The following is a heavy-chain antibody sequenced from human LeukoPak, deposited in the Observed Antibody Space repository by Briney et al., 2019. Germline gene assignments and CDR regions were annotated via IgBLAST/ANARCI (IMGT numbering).Heavy chain of an antibody. J-gene: IGHJ4*02. CDR3: LFGSGSYYKGRYFDY. Sequence: SVKVSCKASGGTFSSYAISWVRQAPGQGLEWMGRIIPILGIAKYAKKFQGRVTITAEKSRSTAYMELSSLRSEDTAGYYCLFGSGSYYKGRYFDYWGQGTLVTVSS. CDR2: IIPILGIA. V-gene: IGHV1-69*04. D-gene: IGHD3-10*01. CDR1: GGTFSSYA.